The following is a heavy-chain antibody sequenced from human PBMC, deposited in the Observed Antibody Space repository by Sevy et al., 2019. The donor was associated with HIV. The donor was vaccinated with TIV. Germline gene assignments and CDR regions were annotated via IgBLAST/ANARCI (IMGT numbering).Heavy chain of an antibody. V-gene: IGHV3-23*01. D-gene: IGHD2-2*01. CDR1: GFTFSSYA. CDR3: AKDGLPTFQRYFDY. Sequence: GGSQRLSCAASGFTFSSYAMSWVRQAPGKGLEWVSAISGSGGSTYYADSVKGRFTISRDNSKNTLYLQMNSLRAEDTAVYYCAKDGLPTFQRYFDYWGQGTLVTVSS. J-gene: IGHJ4*02. CDR2: ISGSGGST.